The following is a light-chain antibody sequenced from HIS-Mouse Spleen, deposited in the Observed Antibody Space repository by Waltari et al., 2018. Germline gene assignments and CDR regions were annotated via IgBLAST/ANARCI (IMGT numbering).Light chain of an antibody. V-gene: IGLV1-40*01. CDR3: QSYDSSLSGPYVV. Sequence: QSVLTQPPSVSGAPGQRVPIPCTGTIPNTRAGYGVHVSQLLPVTAPQLLIYGNSNRPSGVPDRFSGSKSGTSASLAITGLQAEDEADYYCQSYDSSLSGPYVVFGGGTKLTVL. CDR1: IPNTRAGYG. CDR2: GNS. J-gene: IGLJ2*01.